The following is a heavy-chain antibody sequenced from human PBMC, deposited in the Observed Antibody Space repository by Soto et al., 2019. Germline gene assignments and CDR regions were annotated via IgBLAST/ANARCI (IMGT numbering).Heavy chain of an antibody. CDR2: ISGSGFKK. J-gene: IGHJ5*02. CDR1: GFIFENFS. Sequence: GGSLRLSCAASGFIFENFSMSWVRQAPGKGLEWISSISGSGFKKYYADSVKGRFTISRDNSKSTVYLELNNLSAEDTAVYHCAKNQGVELVPLATVDWFDPWGQGSVGTVS. CDR3: AKNQGVELVPLATVDWFDP. V-gene: IGHV3-23*01. D-gene: IGHD1-26*01.